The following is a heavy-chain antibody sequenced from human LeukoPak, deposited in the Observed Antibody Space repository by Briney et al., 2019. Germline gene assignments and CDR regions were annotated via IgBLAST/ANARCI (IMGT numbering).Heavy chain of an antibody. D-gene: IGHD4-17*01. V-gene: IGHV3-74*01. J-gene: IGHJ4*02. CDR2: INEDGSRT. CDR1: GFTFSNYW. Sequence: GGSLRLSCAGSGFTFSNYWVHWVRQAPGKGLVWVSRINEDGSRTDYADFVEGRFTISRDTSKNTVSLQMNNVRVEDTAVYYCAKDRIGVTTPKAYFDYWGQGTLVTVSS. CDR3: AKDRIGVTTPKAYFDY.